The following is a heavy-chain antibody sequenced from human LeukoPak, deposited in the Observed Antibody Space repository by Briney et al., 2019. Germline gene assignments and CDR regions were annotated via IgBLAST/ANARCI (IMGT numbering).Heavy chain of an antibody. CDR3: ARETDSSSSSQYYYYYYYMDV. CDR2: IYTSGST. V-gene: IGHV4-4*07. Sequence: SETLSLTCTVSGGSISSYYWSWIRQPAGKGLEWIGRIYTSGSTNYNPSLKSRVTMSVDTSKNQFSLKLSSVTAADTAVYYCARETDSSSSSQYYYYYYYMDVWGKGTTVTVSS. J-gene: IGHJ6*03. CDR1: GGSISSYY. D-gene: IGHD6-6*01.